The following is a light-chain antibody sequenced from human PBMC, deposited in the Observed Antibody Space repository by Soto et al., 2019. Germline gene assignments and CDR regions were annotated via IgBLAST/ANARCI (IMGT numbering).Light chain of an antibody. J-gene: IGLJ2*01. CDR2: GVS. CDR3: SYSRTSSPVVV. V-gene: IGLV2-14*01. Sequence: QSVLTQPASVSGSPGQSITISCTGTSSDIGGYNYVSWYQQYPGKAPKLMIFGVSDRPSGVSNRFSGSKSGTTASLTISGLEAEDEADYYCSYSRTSSPVVVFGGGTKLTVL. CDR1: SSDIGGYNY.